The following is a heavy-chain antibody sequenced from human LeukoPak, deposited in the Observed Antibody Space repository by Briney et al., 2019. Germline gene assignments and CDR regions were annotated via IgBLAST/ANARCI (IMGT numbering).Heavy chain of an antibody. CDR2: INPNSGGT. D-gene: IGHD2-2*01. J-gene: IGHJ4*02. V-gene: IGHV1-2*02. Sequence: GASVKVSSKASGYTFTDYYIHRVRQAPGQGLEWMAWINPNSGGTYYAQNFHDRITLTRGTSISTAYMELSRLRSDDTAIYYCARANALYCSSTSCLFDYWGQGTLVTVSS. CDR3: ARANALYCSSTSCLFDY. CDR1: GYTFTDYY.